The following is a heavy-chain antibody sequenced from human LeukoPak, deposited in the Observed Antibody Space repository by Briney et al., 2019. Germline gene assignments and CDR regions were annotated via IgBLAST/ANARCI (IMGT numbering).Heavy chain of an antibody. V-gene: IGHV3-48*04. CDR1: GFTFSSYS. Sequence: GGSLRLSCAASGFTFSSYSMNWVRQAPGKGLEWVSYISSSSSTIYYADSVKGRFTISRDNAKNSLYLQMNSLRAEDTAVYYCARAGSWVTPDYWGQGTLVTVSS. CDR3: ARAGSWVTPDY. J-gene: IGHJ4*02. D-gene: IGHD2-21*02. CDR2: ISSSSSTI.